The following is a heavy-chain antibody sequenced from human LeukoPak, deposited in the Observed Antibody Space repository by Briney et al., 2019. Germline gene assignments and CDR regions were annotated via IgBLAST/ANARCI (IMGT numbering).Heavy chain of an antibody. J-gene: IGHJ6*02. Sequence: SETLSLTCTVSGGSISSSSYYWGWIRQPPGKGLERIGSIYYSGSTYYNPSLKSRVTISVDTSKNQFSLKLSSVTAADTAVYYCLSGVSAIGYYYYGMDVWGQGTTVTVSS. V-gene: IGHV4-39*01. CDR3: LSGVSAIGYYYYGMDV. CDR2: IYYSGST. CDR1: GGSISSSSYY. D-gene: IGHD2-8*01.